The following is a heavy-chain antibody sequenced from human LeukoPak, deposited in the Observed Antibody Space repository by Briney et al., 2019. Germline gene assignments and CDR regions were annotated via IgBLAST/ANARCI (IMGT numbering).Heavy chain of an antibody. CDR2: INHSGST. V-gene: IGHV4-34*01. J-gene: IGHJ5*02. CDR1: GGSFSGYY. D-gene: IGHD3-10*01. Sequence: PSETLSLTCAVYGGSFSGYYWSWIRQPPGKGLEWIGEINHSGSTNYNPSLKSRVTISVDTSKNQFSLKLSSVTAADTAVYYCARGPWTVRGAHWFDPWGQGTLVTVSS. CDR3: ARGPWTVRGAHWFDP.